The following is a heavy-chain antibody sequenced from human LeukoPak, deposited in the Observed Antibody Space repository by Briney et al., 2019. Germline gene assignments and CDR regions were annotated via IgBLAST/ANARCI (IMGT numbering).Heavy chain of an antibody. CDR3: ARDPSTVASNGPHLGLAFDI. CDR1: GGPFSGYY. CDR2: IYYSGST. D-gene: IGHD4-11*01. Sequence: PSQTLSLTCAVYGGPFSGYYWSWIRQHPGKGLEWIGYIYYSGSTYYNPSLKSRVTISGDTSKNQFSLKLSSVTAADTAVYYCARDPSTVASNGPHLGLAFDIWGQGTMVTVSS. V-gene: IGHV4-31*11. J-gene: IGHJ3*02.